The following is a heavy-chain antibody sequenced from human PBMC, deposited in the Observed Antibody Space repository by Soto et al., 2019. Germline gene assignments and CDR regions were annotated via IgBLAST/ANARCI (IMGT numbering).Heavy chain of an antibody. V-gene: IGHV4-31*03. CDR1: GGSISGGTYY. J-gene: IGHJ6*02. CDR2: IYFSGCT. Sequence: PSETLSLTCTVSGGSISGGTYYWSWIRQPPGQGLEWIGYIYFSGCTYYNPSLKSRVIISVDTSKNQFSLRLSSVTAADTAVYYCARGDWPTQMDVWGQGTTVTVSS. CDR3: ARGDWPTQMDV. D-gene: IGHD2-21*01.